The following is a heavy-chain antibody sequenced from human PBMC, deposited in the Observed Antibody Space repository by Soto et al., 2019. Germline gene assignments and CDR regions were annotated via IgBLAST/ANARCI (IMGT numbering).Heavy chain of an antibody. D-gene: IGHD6-13*01. CDR3: ASSSVLGIAAAGPYWDYYYYGMDV. V-gene: IGHV1-69*13. J-gene: IGHJ6*02. Sequence: SVKVSCKASGGTFSSYAISWVRQAPGQGLEWMGGIIPIFGTANYAQKFQGRVTITADESTSTAYLELSSLRSEDTAVYYCASSSVLGIAAAGPYWDYYYYGMDVWGQGTTVTVSS. CDR2: IIPIFGTA. CDR1: GGTFSSYA.